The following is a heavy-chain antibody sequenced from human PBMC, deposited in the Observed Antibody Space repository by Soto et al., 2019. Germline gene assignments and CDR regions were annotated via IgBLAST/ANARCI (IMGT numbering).Heavy chain of an antibody. J-gene: IGHJ5*02. CDR1: GGSFSGYY. CDR2: INHSGST. D-gene: IGHD4-17*01. CDR3: ARQHGDYWWFDP. Sequence: TSETLSLTCAVYGGSFSGYYLSWIRQPPGKGLEWIGEINHSGSTNYNPSLKSRVTISVDTSKNQFSLKLSSVTAADTAVYYCARQHGDYWWFDPWGQGTLVTVSS. V-gene: IGHV4-34*01.